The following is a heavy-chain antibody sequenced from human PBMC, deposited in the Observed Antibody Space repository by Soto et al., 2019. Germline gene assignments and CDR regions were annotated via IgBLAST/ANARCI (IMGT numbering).Heavy chain of an antibody. Sequence: PSETLSLTCTVSGDSISSSDYYWSWIRQHPGKGLEWIGHIYYTGSTYYNPSLKSRVTISVDTSKNQFSLKLSSVTAADTAVYYCASYGQLWLYPGGPFDYWGQGTLVTVSS. CDR1: GDSISSSDYY. CDR3: ASYGQLWLYPGGPFDY. CDR2: IYYTGST. D-gene: IGHD5-18*01. V-gene: IGHV4-31*03. J-gene: IGHJ4*02.